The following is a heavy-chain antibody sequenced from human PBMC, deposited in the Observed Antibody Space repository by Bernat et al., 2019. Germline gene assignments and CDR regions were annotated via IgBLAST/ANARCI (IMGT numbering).Heavy chain of an antibody. V-gene: IGHV4-34*01. CDR2: INHSGSA. D-gene: IGHD6-6*01. CDR1: GESFRDHH. Sequence: QVELQQWGAGLLKPSETLSLTCAVYGESFRDHHWSWIRQPPGKGLEWIGEINHSGSANQNPSLRSRVTILVDTSKNQFSLKLTSVTAADTAVYYCARGAAPRPMFDSWGRGNLVTVS. J-gene: IGHJ4*02. CDR3: ARGAAPRPMFDS.